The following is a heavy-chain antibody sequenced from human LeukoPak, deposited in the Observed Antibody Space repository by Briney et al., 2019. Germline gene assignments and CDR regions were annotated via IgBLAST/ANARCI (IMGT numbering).Heavy chain of an antibody. CDR1: GFTFSTFA. D-gene: IGHD1-14*01. Sequence: GGSLRLSCAASGFTFSTFAMIWVRQPPGKGLERVSSIFPSGGEIHYADSVRGRFTTSRDSSKNTLYLQMNSLTYEDTAVYFCARDHWGRITSGGYFDCWGQGTLVTVSS. V-gene: IGHV3-23*01. CDR3: ARDHWGRITSGGYFDC. CDR2: IFPSGGEI. J-gene: IGHJ4*02.